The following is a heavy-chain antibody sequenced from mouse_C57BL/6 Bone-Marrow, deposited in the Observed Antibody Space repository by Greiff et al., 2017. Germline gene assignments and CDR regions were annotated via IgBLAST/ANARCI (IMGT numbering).Heavy chain of an antibody. D-gene: IGHD1-1*01. J-gene: IGHJ2*01. V-gene: IGHV5-6*02. CDR1: GFTFSSYG. CDR3: ARPYYYGTLGGY. CDR2: ISSGGSYT. Sequence: DVMLVESGGDLVKPGGSLKLSCAASGFTFSSYGMSRVRQTPDKRLEWVATISSGGSYTYYPDSVKGRFTLARDNTKNTLYLQMSSLKSEDTAMYYCARPYYYGTLGGYWGQGTTLTVSS.